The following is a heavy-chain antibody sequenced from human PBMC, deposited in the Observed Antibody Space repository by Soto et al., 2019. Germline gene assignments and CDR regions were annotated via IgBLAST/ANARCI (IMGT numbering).Heavy chain of an antibody. V-gene: IGHV6-1*01. CDR2: TYYRSKWYN. Sequence: SQTLSLTCGISGDSVSSNSAAWNWLRQSPSRGLEWLGRTYYRSKWYNDYAVSVGSRITINPDTSKNHFSLQLNFVTPEDSAVYYCARGSKDSYPRSRIFDFWGRGTLVTVSS. CDR3: ARGSKDSYPRSRIFDF. D-gene: IGHD2-15*01. J-gene: IGHJ4*02. CDR1: GDSVSSNSAA.